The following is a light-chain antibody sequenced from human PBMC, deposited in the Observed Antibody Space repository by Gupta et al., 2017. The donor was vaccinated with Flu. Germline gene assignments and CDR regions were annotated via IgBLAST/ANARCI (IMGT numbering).Light chain of an antibody. CDR2: EVS. V-gene: IGKV2-30*01. CDR3: MQGAHWPWA. J-gene: IGKJ1*01. Sequence: SCRSRHSLVYSEGNTYLHGFQQRPGQSPRRLIHEVSKRDSGVPDRFSGSGSDTDFTLKISRVEAEDVGFYFCMQGAHWPWAFGQGTKVEI. CDR1: HSLVYSEGNTY.